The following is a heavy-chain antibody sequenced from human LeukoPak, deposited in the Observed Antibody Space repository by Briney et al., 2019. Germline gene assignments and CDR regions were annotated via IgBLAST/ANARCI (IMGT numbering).Heavy chain of an antibody. CDR3: AKDAGHCSGGSCYRQDY. D-gene: IGHD2-15*01. CDR2: ISNDGSNK. V-gene: IGHV3-30*18. Sequence: GGSLRLSCAASGFTFSTYGLHWVRQAPGKGPEWVAVISNDGSNKYHAESVRGRFTISRDNSKNTLYLQMNSLRAEDTAVYYCAKDAGHCSGGSCYRQDYWGPGTLVTVSS. CDR1: GFTFSTYG. J-gene: IGHJ4*02.